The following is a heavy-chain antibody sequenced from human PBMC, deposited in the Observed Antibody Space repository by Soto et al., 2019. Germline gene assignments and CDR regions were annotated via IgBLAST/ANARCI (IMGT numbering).Heavy chain of an antibody. J-gene: IGHJ4*02. V-gene: IGHV4-39*01. D-gene: IGHD5-12*01. Sequence: SETLSLTCTVSGGSISSSSYYWGWIRQPPGKGLEWIGSIYYSGSTYYNPSLKSRVTISVDTSKNQFSLKLSSVTAADTAVYYCACGYSGYVYFDYWGQGTLVTVSS. CDR3: ACGYSGYVYFDY. CDR2: IYYSGST. CDR1: GGSISSSSYY.